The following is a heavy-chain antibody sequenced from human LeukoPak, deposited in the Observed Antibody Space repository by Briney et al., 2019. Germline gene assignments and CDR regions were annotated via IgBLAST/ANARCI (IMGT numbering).Heavy chain of an antibody. CDR3: ARGNIRAPGLFEH. J-gene: IGHJ4*02. Sequence: SETLSLTCAVYGGSFSGYYWSWIRQSPGKGLEWIGEIKHSGISNYNPSLKSRATISVDTSKSQFSLNLTSITAADTAVYFCARGNIRAPGLFEHWGQGTLVTVSS. CDR1: GGSFSGYY. V-gene: IGHV4-34*01. D-gene: IGHD6-13*01. CDR2: IKHSGIS.